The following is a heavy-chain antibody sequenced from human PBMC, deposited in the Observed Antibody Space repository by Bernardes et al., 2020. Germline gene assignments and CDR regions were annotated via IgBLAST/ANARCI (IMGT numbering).Heavy chain of an antibody. D-gene: IGHD2-21*02. J-gene: IGHJ4*02. CDR1: GFTFSIYA. Sequence: GGSLRLSCAASGFTFSIYAMRWVRQAPGKGLAWVAAISGSDPGPYHAGSVRGRFTISRDNSKNTLYLQMNSLRVEDTAVYSCAKADRGHCIGNDCYYFDSWGKGALVTVSS. CDR2: ISGSDPGP. CDR3: AKADRGHCIGNDCYYFDS. V-gene: IGHV3-23*01.